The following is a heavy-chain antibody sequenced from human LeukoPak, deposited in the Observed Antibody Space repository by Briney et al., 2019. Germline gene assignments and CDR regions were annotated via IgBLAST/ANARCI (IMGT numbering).Heavy chain of an antibody. J-gene: IGHJ3*02. CDR2: ISSSGSTT. Sequence: PGGSLRFSCAASGFTFSSYEMNWVRQAPGKGLEWVSSISSSGSTTYYADSVKGRFTISRDNAKNSLYLQMNSLRAGDTAVSYCATDGHYGLCVDAFDIWGQGTMVTVSS. CDR1: GFTFSSYE. V-gene: IGHV3-48*03. CDR3: ATDGHYGLCVDAFDI. D-gene: IGHD4-17*01.